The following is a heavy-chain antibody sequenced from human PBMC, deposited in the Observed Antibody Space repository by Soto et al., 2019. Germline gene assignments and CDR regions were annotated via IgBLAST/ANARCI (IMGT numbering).Heavy chain of an antibody. J-gene: IGHJ4*02. Sequence: SETLSLTCTVSGGSVSSGSYYWSWIRQPPGKGLEWIGYIYYSGSTNYNPSLKSRVTISVDTSKNQFSLKLSSVTAADTAVYYCARRAFAGYSSGWFDYWGQGTLVTVS. CDR1: GGSVSSGSYY. D-gene: IGHD6-19*01. CDR2: IYYSGST. V-gene: IGHV4-61*01. CDR3: ARRAFAGYSSGWFDY.